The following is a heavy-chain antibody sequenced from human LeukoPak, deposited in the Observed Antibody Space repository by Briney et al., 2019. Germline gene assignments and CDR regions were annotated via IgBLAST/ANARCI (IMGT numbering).Heavy chain of an antibody. CDR1: GLTVSRYA. V-gene: IGHV3-23*01. D-gene: IGHD3-3*01. CDR3: AKVGFSEMEWLLYPDH. Sequence: RRCLTPACSASGLTVSRYAIGSGRETPREGRGCCSAITGRSGPTSYAHSVKVRFTISRDNSKNTLYLQMDMLRAEDRPVYYCAKVGFSEMEWLLYPDHWGQGTLVTVSS. CDR2: ITGRSGPT. J-gene: IGHJ4*02.